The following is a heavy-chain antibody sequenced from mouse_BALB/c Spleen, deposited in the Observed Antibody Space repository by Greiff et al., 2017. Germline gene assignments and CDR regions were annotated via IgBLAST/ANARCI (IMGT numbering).Heavy chain of an antibody. CDR2: IRNKANGYTT. D-gene: IGHD2-4*01. CDR3: ARGYDYDAWFAY. J-gene: IGHJ3*01. CDR1: GFTFTDYY. Sequence: EVKLVESGGGLVQPGGSLRLSCATSGFTFTDYYMSWVRQPPGKALEWLGFIRNKANGYTTEYSASVKGRFTISRDNSQSILYLQMNTLRAEDSATYNCARGYDYDAWFAYWGQGTLVTVSA. V-gene: IGHV7-3*02.